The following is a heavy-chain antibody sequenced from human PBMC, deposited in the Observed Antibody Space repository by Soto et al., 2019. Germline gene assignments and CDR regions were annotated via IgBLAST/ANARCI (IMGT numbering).Heavy chain of an antibody. D-gene: IGHD3-22*01. Sequence: QVQLQESGPGLVKPSQTLSLMCTVSGGSINSVGYYWGWIRQHSVKGLEWIGYFSYSGSTYYNPSLKTRVTISVDTSEKEFSLRLSSVTAADTALYYCARFQLYDSDTDAHYAFDSWGQGTLVTVSS. CDR3: ARFQLYDSDTDAHYAFDS. CDR2: FSYSGST. CDR1: GGSINSVGYY. J-gene: IGHJ4*02. V-gene: IGHV4-31*03.